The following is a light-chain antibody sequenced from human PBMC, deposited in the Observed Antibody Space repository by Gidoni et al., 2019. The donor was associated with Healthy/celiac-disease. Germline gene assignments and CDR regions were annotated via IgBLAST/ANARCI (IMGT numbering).Light chain of an antibody. Sequence: SVLTQPPSVSGAPGQRVTISCTGSSSHIGAGYDVHWDQQLPGTAPKLLIYGNSKRPSGVPDRFSGSKSGTSAALAITGLQAEDEADYYCQSYDSSLSGSVFGGGTKLTVL. CDR1: SSHIGAGYD. CDR3: QSYDSSLSGSV. J-gene: IGLJ2*01. V-gene: IGLV1-40*01. CDR2: GNS.